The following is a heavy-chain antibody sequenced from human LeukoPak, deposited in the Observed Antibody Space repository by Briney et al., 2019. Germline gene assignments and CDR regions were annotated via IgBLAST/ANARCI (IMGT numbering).Heavy chain of an antibody. D-gene: IGHD5-12*01. CDR1: GFTFSSYW. Sequence: PGGSLRLSCAASGFTFSSYWMSWVRQAPGKGLEWVANIKQDGSEKYYVDSVKGRFTISRDNAKNSLYLQMNSLRAEDTAVYFCARGLAAAYDYNWLDPWGQGILVTVSS. CDR2: IKQDGSEK. V-gene: IGHV3-7*03. CDR3: ARGLAAAYDYNWLDP. J-gene: IGHJ5*02.